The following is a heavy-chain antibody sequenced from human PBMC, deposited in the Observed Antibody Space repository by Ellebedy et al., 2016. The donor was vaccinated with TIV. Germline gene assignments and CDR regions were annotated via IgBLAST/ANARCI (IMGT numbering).Heavy chain of an antibody. Sequence: GGSLRLSCAASGFTFSSYSMHWVRQAPGKGLEWVAAISYDRSEIYYADSVKGRFTISRDNPKNTLYLQMNSLSAEDTALYYCARFYASYGMDVWGQGTTVTVSS. V-gene: IGHV3-33*05. D-gene: IGHD2/OR15-2a*01. CDR2: ISYDRSEI. J-gene: IGHJ6*02. CDR1: GFTFSSYS. CDR3: ARFYASYGMDV.